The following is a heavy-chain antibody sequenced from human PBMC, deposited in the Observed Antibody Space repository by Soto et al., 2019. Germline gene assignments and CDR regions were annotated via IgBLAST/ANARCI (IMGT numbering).Heavy chain of an antibody. Sequence: QVQLVQSGAEVKKPGASVKVSCKASGYTFTSYGISWVRQAPGQGLEWMGWISAYNGNTNYAQKLQGRVTMTTATSTRTAYMELRSLRSDDTAVYYCARDIVVVPAAKRDGMDVWGQGTTVTVSS. J-gene: IGHJ6*02. D-gene: IGHD2-2*01. V-gene: IGHV1-18*01. CDR3: ARDIVVVPAAKRDGMDV. CDR2: ISAYNGNT. CDR1: GYTFTSYG.